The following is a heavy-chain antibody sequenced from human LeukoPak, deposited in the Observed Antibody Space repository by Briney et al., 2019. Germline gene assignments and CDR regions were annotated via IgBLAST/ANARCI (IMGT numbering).Heavy chain of an antibody. CDR3: AREELGSSLGFDP. Sequence: GGSLRLSCAASGFTFSSYSMNWVRQAPGKGLEWVSYISSSSSTIYYADSVKGRFTISRDNSKNTLYLQMNSLRAEDTAVYYCAREELGSSLGFDPWGQGTLVTVSS. J-gene: IGHJ5*02. CDR1: GFTFSSYS. CDR2: ISSSSSTI. D-gene: IGHD3-16*01. V-gene: IGHV3-48*01.